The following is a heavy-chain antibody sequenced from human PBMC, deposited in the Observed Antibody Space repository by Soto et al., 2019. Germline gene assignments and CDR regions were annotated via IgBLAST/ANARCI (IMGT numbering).Heavy chain of an antibody. D-gene: IGHD6-6*01. CDR3: ARGGIAARPGGYYYYAMDV. CDR2: ISSSGSTI. CDR1: GFTFSDYY. V-gene: IGHV3-11*01. J-gene: IGHJ6*02. Sequence: GGSLRLSCAASGFTFSDYYMSCIRQAPGKGLEWVSYISSSGSTIYYADSVKGRFTISRDNAKNSLSLQMNSLRAEDTAVYYCARGGIAARPGGYYYYAMDVWGQGTTVTVSS.